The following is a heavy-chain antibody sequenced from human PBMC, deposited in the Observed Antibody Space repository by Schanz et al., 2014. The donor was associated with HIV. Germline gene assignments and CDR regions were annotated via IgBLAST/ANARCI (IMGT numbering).Heavy chain of an antibody. CDR2: ISHNGNND. D-gene: IGHD3-10*01. CDR3: AKAGLFFGQLWLGFFDY. Sequence: QVQLVESGGGVVQPGKSLRLSCAASGFTFSTNDMHWVRQLPGKGLEWVAVISHNGNNDYSAESVKGRFTISRDNSKNTLDLQMNNLKPEDTAVYYCAKAGLFFGQLWLGFFDYWGQGAQVTVSS. V-gene: IGHV3-30*18. J-gene: IGHJ4*02. CDR1: GFTFSTND.